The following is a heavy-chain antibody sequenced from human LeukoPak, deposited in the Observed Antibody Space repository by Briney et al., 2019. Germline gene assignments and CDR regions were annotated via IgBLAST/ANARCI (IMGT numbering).Heavy chain of an antibody. CDR3: ARRKAVGRGVIKNFYYYYYMDV. CDR1: GDSISTSNSY. V-gene: IGHV4-39*07. CDR2: INHSGST. Sequence: KSSETLSLTCTVSGDSISTSNSYWGWIRQPPGKGLEGIGEINHSGSTNYNPSLKSRVTISVDTSKNQFSLKLSSVTAADTAVYYCARRKAVGRGVIKNFYYYYYMDVWGKGTTVTISS. J-gene: IGHJ6*03. D-gene: IGHD3-10*01.